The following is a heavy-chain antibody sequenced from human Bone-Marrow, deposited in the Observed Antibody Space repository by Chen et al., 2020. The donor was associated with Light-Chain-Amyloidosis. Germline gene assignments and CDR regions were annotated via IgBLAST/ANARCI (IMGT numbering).Heavy chain of an antibody. V-gene: IGHV3-72*01. Sequence: ELQLVQSWGDLVQPGGSLRLSCAASGFSFSDHYMDWVRQAPGKGLEWVARIRDKGNRHPTEYAASVKGRFTISRDDSKNSVYLQMNSLSTEDTAVYYCVKDRDGLGEDWGQGTLVTVSS. J-gene: IGHJ4*02. D-gene: IGHD3-16*01. CDR2: IRDKGNRHPT. CDR3: VKDRDGLGED. CDR1: GFSFSDHY.